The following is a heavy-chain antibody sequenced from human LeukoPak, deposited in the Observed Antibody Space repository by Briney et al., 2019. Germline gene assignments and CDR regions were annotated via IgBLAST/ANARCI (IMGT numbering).Heavy chain of an antibody. D-gene: IGHD3-10*01. J-gene: IGHJ4*02. CDR2: ISYDGSNK. CDR1: GFAFSSYG. Sequence: GGSLRLSCAASGFAFSSYGMHWVRQAPGKGLEWVAVISYDGSNKYYADSVKGRFTISRDNSKNTLYLQMNSLRAEDTAVYYCAKDVDPFGSGSYVEGFDYWGQGTLVTVSS. V-gene: IGHV3-30*18. CDR3: AKDVDPFGSGSYVEGFDY.